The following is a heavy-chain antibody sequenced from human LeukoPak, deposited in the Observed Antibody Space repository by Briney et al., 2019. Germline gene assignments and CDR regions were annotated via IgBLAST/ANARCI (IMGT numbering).Heavy chain of an antibody. CDR1: GFTFSSYG. CDR2: ISSDGSNK. V-gene: IGHV3-30*18. CDR3: AKDYLWFGEKEFFDY. D-gene: IGHD3-10*01. Sequence: GRSLRLSCAASGFTFSSYGMHWVRQAPGKGLEWVAIISSDGSNKYYADSVKGRFTISRDNSKNTLYLQMNSLRAEDTAVYYCAKDYLWFGEKEFFDYWGQGTLVTVSS. J-gene: IGHJ4*02.